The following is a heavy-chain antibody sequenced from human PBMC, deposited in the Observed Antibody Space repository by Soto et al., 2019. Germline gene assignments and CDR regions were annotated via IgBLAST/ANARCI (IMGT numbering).Heavy chain of an antibody. CDR3: ARWGLWDMVLGVISTPQDRQNGMDV. CDR1: GYSFTSYW. V-gene: IGHV5-51*01. J-gene: IGHJ6*02. D-gene: IGHD3-10*01. CDR2: IYPGDSDT. Sequence: PRESLKISCKGSGYSFTSYWIGWVRQMPGKGLEWMGIIYPGDSDTRYSPSFQGQVTISADKSISTAYLQWSSLKASDTAMYYCARWGLWDMVLGVISTPQDRQNGMDVWGQGTTVTVSS.